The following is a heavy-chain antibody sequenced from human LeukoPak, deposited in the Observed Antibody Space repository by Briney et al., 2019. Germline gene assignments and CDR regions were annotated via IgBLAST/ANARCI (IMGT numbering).Heavy chain of an antibody. CDR3: AKDSAAPISITMVRGRWYFDY. Sequence: PGGSLRLSCAASGFTFNSYSMHWVRQAPGKGLEWVTAISDDETYKFYADSVKGRFTISRDNSKNTMYLQMNSLRAEDTAVYYCAKDSAAPISITMVRGRWYFDYWGQGTLVTVSS. CDR1: GFTFNSYS. V-gene: IGHV3-30-3*01. CDR2: ISDDETYK. J-gene: IGHJ4*02. D-gene: IGHD3-10*01.